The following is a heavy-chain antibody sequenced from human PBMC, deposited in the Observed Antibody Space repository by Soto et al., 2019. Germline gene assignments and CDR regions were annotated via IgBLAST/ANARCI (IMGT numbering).Heavy chain of an antibody. CDR2: IDTDGCGT. J-gene: IGHJ5*02. CDR3: ATVFDL. V-gene: IGHV3-74*01. CDR1: GFTLGSHR. Sequence: DVQLVESGGGLVQPGGSLRVSCAASGFTLGSHRIHWVRQPPGKGLEWVSRIDTDGCGTSYADSVKGRFTISTDNAKNTVYLKMNGLRAEDTAVYYCATVFDLWGQGTLVTVSS.